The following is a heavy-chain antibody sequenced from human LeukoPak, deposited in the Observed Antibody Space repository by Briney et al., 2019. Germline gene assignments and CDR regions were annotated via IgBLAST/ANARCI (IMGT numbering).Heavy chain of an antibody. Sequence: ASVKVSCKASGYSFTGYYIHWVRQAPGQGLEWMGWINTNSGDTKHAQKFQGRVTMTRDMSISTAYMELSRLRSDDTAVYYCARDHIVGATTSFDYWGQGTLVTVSS. J-gene: IGHJ4*02. CDR1: GYSFTGYY. D-gene: IGHD1-26*01. V-gene: IGHV1-2*02. CDR3: ARDHIVGATTSFDY. CDR2: INTNSGDT.